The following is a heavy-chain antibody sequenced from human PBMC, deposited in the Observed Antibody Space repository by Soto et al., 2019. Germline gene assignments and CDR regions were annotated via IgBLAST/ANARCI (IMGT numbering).Heavy chain of an antibody. CDR1: GYSLTELS. CDR2: FDPEDGQT. CDR3: ATSLELPLGVDI. Sequence: ASVKVSCKVSGYSLTELSIHWVRQAPEKGLGWMGSFDPEDGQTINKQKFQDRVTMTGDTSSDTGYMELSNLRSEDTAIYYCATSLELPLGVDIWGQGTTVTAP. D-gene: IGHD1-7*01. V-gene: IGHV1-24*01. J-gene: IGHJ6*02.